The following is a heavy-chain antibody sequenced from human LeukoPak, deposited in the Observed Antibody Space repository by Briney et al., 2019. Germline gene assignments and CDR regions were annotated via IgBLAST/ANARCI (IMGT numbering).Heavy chain of an antibody. CDR2: ISSSSSYI. CDR3: ARIIAAAGRYYFDY. CDR1: GFTFSSYS. V-gene: IGHV3-21*01. D-gene: IGHD6-13*01. J-gene: IGHJ4*02. Sequence: GGSLRLSCAASGFTFSSYSMNWVRQAPGKGLEWVSSISSSSSYIYYADSVKGRFTIPRDNAKNSLYLQMNSLRAEGTAVYYCARIIAAAGRYYFDYWGQGTLVTVSS.